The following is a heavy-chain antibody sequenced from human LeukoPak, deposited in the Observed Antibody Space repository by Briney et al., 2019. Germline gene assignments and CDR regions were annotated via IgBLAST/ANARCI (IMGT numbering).Heavy chain of an antibody. V-gene: IGHV3-7*01. Sequence: GESLRLSCAASGFPFSSYWLSWVRQAPGKGLEWVANIKQDGSEKYYVDSVKGRFTISRDNAKNSLYLQMNSLRAEDTAVYYCARPPYYDFWSGYYQGAFDIWGQGTMVTVSS. J-gene: IGHJ3*02. CDR2: IKQDGSEK. CDR1: GFPFSSYW. D-gene: IGHD3-3*01. CDR3: ARPPYYDFWSGYYQGAFDI.